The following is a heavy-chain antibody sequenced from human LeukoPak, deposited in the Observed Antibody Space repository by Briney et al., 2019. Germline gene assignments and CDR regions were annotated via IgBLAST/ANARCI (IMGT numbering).Heavy chain of an antibody. J-gene: IGHJ4*02. V-gene: IGHV3-30*02. CDR2: IRYDGSNK. Sequence: GGSLRLSCAASGFTFSSYGMHWVRQAPGKGLERVAFIRYDGSNKYYADSVKGRFTISRDNSKNTLYLQMNSLRAEDTAVYYCASGGLSGSYFDYWGQGTLVTVSS. D-gene: IGHD1-26*01. CDR1: GFTFSSYG. CDR3: ASGGLSGSYFDY.